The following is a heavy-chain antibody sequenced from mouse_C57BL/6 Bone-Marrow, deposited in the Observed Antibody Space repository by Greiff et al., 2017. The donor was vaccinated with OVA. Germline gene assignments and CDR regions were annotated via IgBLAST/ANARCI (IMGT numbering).Heavy chain of an antibody. V-gene: IGHV1-53*01. CDR1: GYAFTSYW. D-gene: IGHD1-1*01. J-gene: IGHJ3*01. CDR3: ARRVGSSYPAWFAY. Sequence: QVQLQQPGTELVKPGASVKLSCKASGYAFTSYWMHWVKQRPGQGLAWIGNINPSHGGTNYNEKFQSKATLTVDKSSSTAYMQLSSLTSEDSAVYYCARRVGSSYPAWFAYWGQGTLVTVSA. CDR2: INPSHGGT.